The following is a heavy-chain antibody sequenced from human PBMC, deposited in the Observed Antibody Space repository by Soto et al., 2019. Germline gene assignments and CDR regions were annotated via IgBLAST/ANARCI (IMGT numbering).Heavy chain of an antibody. J-gene: IGHJ6*02. V-gene: IGHV3-48*02. CDR3: ARKYFSLGYYYYGMDV. Sequence: GGSLRLSCAASGFTFSSYSMNWVRQAPGKGLEGVSYIIGISSTIYYAESVKGRFTISRDNAKNSLYLQMNSLRDEDTAVYYCARKYFSLGYYYYGMDVWGQGTTVTVSS. D-gene: IGHD3-3*01. CDR2: IIGISSTI. CDR1: GFTFSSYS.